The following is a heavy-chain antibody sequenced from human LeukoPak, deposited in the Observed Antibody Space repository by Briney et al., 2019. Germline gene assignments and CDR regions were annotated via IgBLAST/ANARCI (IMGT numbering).Heavy chain of an antibody. CDR1: GYTFTSYG. CDR3: ARLNGSGSPPYYFDY. J-gene: IGHJ4*02. CDR2: ISAYNGNT. V-gene: IGHV1-18*01. D-gene: IGHD3-10*01. Sequence: ASVKVSCKASGYTFTSYGISWVRQAPGQGLEWMGWISAYNGNTNYAQKLQGRVTMTTDTSTSTAYMELRSLRSDDTAVYYCARLNGSGSPPYYFDYWGQGTPVTVSS.